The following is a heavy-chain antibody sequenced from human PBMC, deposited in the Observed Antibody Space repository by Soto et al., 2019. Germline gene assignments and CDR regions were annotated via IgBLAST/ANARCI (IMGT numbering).Heavy chain of an antibody. CDR1: GGSISSGGYS. V-gene: IGHV4-30-2*05. CDR2: VYYSGST. D-gene: IGHD6-19*01. J-gene: IGHJ6*02. Sequence: PSETLSLTCAVSGGSISSGGYSWSWIRQPPGKGLEWIGYVYYSGSTYYNPSLKSRVTISVDTSKNQFSLKLSSVTAADTAVYYCAREGSAGTGPHPGGARKPLDYYYYGMDVCGQGTTVTVSS. CDR3: AREGSAGTGPHPGGARKPLDYYYYGMDV.